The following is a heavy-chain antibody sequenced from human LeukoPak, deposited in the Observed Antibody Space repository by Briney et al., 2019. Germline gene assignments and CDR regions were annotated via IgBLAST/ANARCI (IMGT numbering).Heavy chain of an antibody. Sequence: GSLRLSCSASGFTFSSYAMHWVRQAPGKGLDYISGITNNGGTSYHADSVKGRFTISRDNSKNTLYLQMSSLRAEDTAVYYCVRVSSTVGATYFDYWGQGTLVTVSS. CDR3: VRVSSTVGATYFDY. CDR1: GFTFSSYA. V-gene: IGHV3-64D*06. J-gene: IGHJ4*02. D-gene: IGHD1-26*01. CDR2: ITNNGGTS.